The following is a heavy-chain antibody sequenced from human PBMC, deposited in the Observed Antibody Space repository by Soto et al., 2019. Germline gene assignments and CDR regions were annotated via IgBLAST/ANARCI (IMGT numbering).Heavy chain of an antibody. CDR3: ARDRGPSSGYYPYWFDP. CDR2: IIPIFGTA. CDR1: GGTFSSYA. Sequence: QVQLVQSGAEVKKPGSSVKVSCKASGGTFSSYAISWVRQAPGQGLEWMGEIIPIFGTANYAQKFQGRVTITAAESTSTEYMELSSLRSEDTAVYSCARDRGPSSGYYPYWFDPWGQGTLVTVSS. V-gene: IGHV1-69*12. D-gene: IGHD3-22*01. J-gene: IGHJ5*02.